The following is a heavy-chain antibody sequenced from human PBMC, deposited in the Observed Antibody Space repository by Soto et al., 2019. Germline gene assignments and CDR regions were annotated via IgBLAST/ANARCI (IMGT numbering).Heavy chain of an antibody. CDR3: ARDLWVEPELYYYGMDV. CDR2: IYYSGRT. CDR1: GGSISSGGYF. D-gene: IGHD1-1*01. Sequence: SETLSLTCTVSGGSISSGGYFWSWVRQHPGKGLEWIGNIYYSGRTYYNPSLKSRVTISVDTSKNHFSLRLTSVTAADTAVYYCARDLWVEPELYYYGMDVWGQGTTVTVSS. J-gene: IGHJ6*02. V-gene: IGHV4-30-4*01.